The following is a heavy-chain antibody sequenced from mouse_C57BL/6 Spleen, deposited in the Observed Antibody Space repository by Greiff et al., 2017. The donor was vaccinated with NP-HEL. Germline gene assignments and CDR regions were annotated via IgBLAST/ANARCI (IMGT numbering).Heavy chain of an antibody. CDR3: ARCRKVDY. V-gene: IGHV1-50*01. Sequence: QVQLQQPGAELVKPGASVKLSCKASGYTFTSYWMQWVKQRPGQGLEWIGEIDPSDSYTNYNQKFKGKATLTVDTSSSTAYMQLSSLTSEDSAVYYCARCRKVDYWGQGTSVTVSS. CDR2: IDPSDSYT. CDR1: GYTFTSYW. J-gene: IGHJ4*01.